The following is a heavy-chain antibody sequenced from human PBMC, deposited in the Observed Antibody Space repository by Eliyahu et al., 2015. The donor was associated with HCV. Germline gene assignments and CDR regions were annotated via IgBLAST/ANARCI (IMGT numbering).Heavy chain of an antibody. Sequence: EVQLLESGGGLVQPGGSLRLSCAASGFTFSSXAMSWVRQAPGKGLEWVSAISGSGGSTYYADSVKGRFTISRDNSKNTLYLQMNSLRAEDTAVYYCAKDRSPIVVVPAAIFDYWGQGTLVTVSS. D-gene: IGHD2-2*01. V-gene: IGHV3-23*01. J-gene: IGHJ4*02. CDR2: ISGSGGST. CDR1: GFTFSSXA. CDR3: AKDRSPIVVVPAAIFDY.